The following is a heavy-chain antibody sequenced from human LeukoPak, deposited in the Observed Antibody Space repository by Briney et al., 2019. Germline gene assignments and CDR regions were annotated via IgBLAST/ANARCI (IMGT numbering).Heavy chain of an antibody. J-gene: IGHJ4*02. CDR1: GFTFSSYG. CDR3: AKEGDYYDSSGYPDY. CDR2: ISYDGSNK. Sequence: GGSLRLSCAASGFTFSSYGMHWVRQSPGKGLEWVAVISYDGSNKYYADSVKGRFTISRDNSKNTLYLQMNSLRAEDTAVYYCAKEGDYYDSSGYPDYWGQGTLVTVSS. V-gene: IGHV3-30*18. D-gene: IGHD3-22*01.